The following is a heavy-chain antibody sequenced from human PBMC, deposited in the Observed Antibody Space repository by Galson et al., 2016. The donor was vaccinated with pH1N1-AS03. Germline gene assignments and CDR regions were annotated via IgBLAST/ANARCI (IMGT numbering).Heavy chain of an antibody. D-gene: IGHD2/OR15-2a*01. CDR1: GFHLNDYA. J-gene: IGHJ4*02. CDR3: ARDALLSLPGGIDY. V-gene: IGHV3-30*04. CDR2: VSNDGNNK. Sequence: SLRLSCAVSGFHLNDYAMHWVRQAPGKGLEWMAAVSNDGNNKWYADSVKGRFTISRDNSKNTLYLQVNSVRVEDTAVYYCARDALLSLPGGIDYWGQGKIVAVSS.